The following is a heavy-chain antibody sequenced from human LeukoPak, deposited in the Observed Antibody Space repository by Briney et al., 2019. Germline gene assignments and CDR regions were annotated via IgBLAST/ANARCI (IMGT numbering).Heavy chain of an antibody. V-gene: IGHV3-33*01. CDR1: GFTFSSYG. Sequence: GGPLRLSCAASGFTFSSYGMHWVRQAPGKGLEWVAVIWYDGSNKYYADSVKGRFTISRDNSKNTLYLQMNSLRAEDTAVYYCATSYSSGSRRGFDPWGQGTLVTVSS. CDR2: IWYDGSNK. D-gene: IGHD6-19*01. CDR3: ATSYSSGSRRGFDP. J-gene: IGHJ5*02.